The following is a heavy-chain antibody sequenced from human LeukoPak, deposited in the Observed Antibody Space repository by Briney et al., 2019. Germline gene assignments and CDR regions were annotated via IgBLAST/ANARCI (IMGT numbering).Heavy chain of an antibody. Sequence: SETLSLTCTVSGGSISSYYWSWIRQPPGKGLEWIGYIYYSGSTNYNPSLKSRVTISVDTSKNQFFLKLSSVTAADTAVYYCARHYGDYVGYDYWGQGTLVTVSS. CDR3: ARHYGDYVGYDY. J-gene: IGHJ4*02. V-gene: IGHV4-59*01. D-gene: IGHD4-17*01. CDR1: GGSISSYY. CDR2: IYYSGST.